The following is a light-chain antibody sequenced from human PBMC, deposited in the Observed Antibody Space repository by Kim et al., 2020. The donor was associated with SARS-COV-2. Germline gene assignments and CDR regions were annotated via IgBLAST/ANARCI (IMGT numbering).Light chain of an antibody. CDR2: EGS. CDR1: SSDVGSYNL. CDR3: CSYAGSSTGV. J-gene: IGLJ3*02. Sequence: GQSVPISCTGTSSDVGSYNLVSWYQQHPGKAPKLMIYEGSKRPSGVSNRFSGSKSGNTASLTISGLQAEDEADYYCCSYAGSSTGVFGGGTKLTVL. V-gene: IGLV2-23*01.